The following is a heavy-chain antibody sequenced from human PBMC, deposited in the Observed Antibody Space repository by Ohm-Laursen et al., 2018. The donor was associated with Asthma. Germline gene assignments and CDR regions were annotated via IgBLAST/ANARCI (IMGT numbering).Heavy chain of an antibody. CDR2: IIGGGADT. Sequence: SLTLSCAASGFTFSSYAMSWVRQAPGKGLECVSAIIGGGADTYYADSVKGRFTISRDNSKNTLYLQMNTLRAEETAVYYCARETATGSQNIHYYDLDVWGQGTTVIVSS. D-gene: IGHD2-15*01. CDR1: GFTFSSYA. V-gene: IGHV3-23*01. CDR3: ARETATGSQNIHYYDLDV. J-gene: IGHJ6*02.